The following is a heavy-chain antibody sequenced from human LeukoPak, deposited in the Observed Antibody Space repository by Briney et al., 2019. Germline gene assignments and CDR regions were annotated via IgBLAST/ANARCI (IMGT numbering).Heavy chain of an antibody. CDR3: AGAEQQLAPSYY. J-gene: IGHJ4*02. D-gene: IGHD1-1*01. V-gene: IGHV4-34*01. CDR2: INHSGST. Sequence: SETLSLTCAVYGGSFSGYYWSWIRQPPGKGLEWIGEINHSGSTTYNPSLKSRVAASVDTSKNQFSLKLTSGTAADTAMYYCAGAEQQLAPSYYWGQGILVTVSS. CDR1: GGSFSGYY.